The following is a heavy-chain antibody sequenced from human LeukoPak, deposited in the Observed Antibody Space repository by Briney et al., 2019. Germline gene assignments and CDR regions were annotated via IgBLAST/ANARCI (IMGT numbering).Heavy chain of an antibody. CDR1: GFTFSTYW. D-gene: IGHD1-1*01. Sequence: GGSLRLSCTVSGFTFSTYWMSWARQAPGKGLEWVANIKYDGSEKYYVDSVKGRFTIYRDNAKNSLSLQMNSLRAEDSAMYYCTRNKRGDYWGQGTLVTVSS. CDR2: IKYDGSEK. V-gene: IGHV3-7*01. CDR3: TRNKRGDY. J-gene: IGHJ4*02.